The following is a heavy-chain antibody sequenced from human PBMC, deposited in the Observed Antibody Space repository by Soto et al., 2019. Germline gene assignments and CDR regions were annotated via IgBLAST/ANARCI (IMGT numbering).Heavy chain of an antibody. CDR3: ARGGPNSPPYYYYGMDV. CDR2: IYYSVST. Sequence: QVQLQESGPGLVKPSQTLSLTCTVSGGSISSGDYYWSWIRQPPGKGLEWIGYIYYSVSTYYNPSLKSRVTISVDTSKNQFSLKLSSVTAADTAVYYCARGGPNSPPYYYYGMDVWGQGTTVTVSS. CDR1: GGSISSGDYY. D-gene: IGHD1-26*01. V-gene: IGHV4-30-4*01. J-gene: IGHJ6*02.